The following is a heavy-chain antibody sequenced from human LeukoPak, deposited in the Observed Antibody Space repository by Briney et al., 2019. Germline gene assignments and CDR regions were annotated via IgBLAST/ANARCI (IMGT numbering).Heavy chain of an antibody. CDR1: GGSFSGYY. CDR2: INHSGST. D-gene: IGHD6-19*01. V-gene: IGHV4-34*01. Sequence: KASETLSLTCAVYGGSFSGYYWSWIRQPPGKGLEWIGEINHSGSTNYNPSLKSRVTMSVDTSKNQFSLKLSSVTAADTAVYYCARADYSSGWYRYWGQGTLVTVSS. J-gene: IGHJ4*02. CDR3: ARADYSSGWYRY.